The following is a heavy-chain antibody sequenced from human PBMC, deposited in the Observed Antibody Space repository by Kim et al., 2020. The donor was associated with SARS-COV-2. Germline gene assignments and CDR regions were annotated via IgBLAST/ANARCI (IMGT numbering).Heavy chain of an antibody. D-gene: IGHD5-12*01. Sequence: GGSLRLSCAASGFTFSSYGMHWVRQAPGKGLEWVAVISYDGSNKYYADSVKGRFTISRDNSKNTLYLQMNSLRAEDTAVYYCAKDLKRGALVATILDYWGQGRLVTVS. CDR3: AKDLKRGALVATILDY. J-gene: IGHJ4*02. V-gene: IGHV3-30*18. CDR1: GFTFSSYG. CDR2: ISYDGSNK.